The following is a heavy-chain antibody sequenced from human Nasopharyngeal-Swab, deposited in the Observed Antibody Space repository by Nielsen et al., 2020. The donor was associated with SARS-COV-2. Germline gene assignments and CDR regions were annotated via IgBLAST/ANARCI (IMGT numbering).Heavy chain of an antibody. CDR2: IFSNDEK. J-gene: IGHJ6*02. CDR3: ARTLLAAGGYYYYGMDV. D-gene: IGHD6-13*01. Sequence: WIRQPPGKALEWLAPIFSNDEKSYSTSLKSRLTISKDTSKSQVVLTMTNMAPVDTATYSCARTLLAAGGYYYYGMDVWGQGTTVTVSS. V-gene: IGHV2-26*01.